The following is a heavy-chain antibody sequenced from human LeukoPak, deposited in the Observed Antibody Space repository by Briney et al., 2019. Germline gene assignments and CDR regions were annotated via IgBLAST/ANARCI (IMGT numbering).Heavy chain of an antibody. CDR3: ARLERNCNYDRFDY. D-gene: IGHD1-7*01. Sequence: GESLKISCKGSGYSFTSYWIGWVRQMPGKGLEWMGIIYPGDSDTRYSPSFQGQVTIFADKSISTAYLQWSSLKASDTALYYCARLERNCNYDRFDYWGQGTLVTVSS. V-gene: IGHV5-51*01. CDR2: IYPGDSDT. J-gene: IGHJ4*02. CDR1: GYSFTSYW.